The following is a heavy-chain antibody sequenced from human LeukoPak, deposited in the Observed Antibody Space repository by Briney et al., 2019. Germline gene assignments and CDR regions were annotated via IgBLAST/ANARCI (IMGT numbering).Heavy chain of an antibody. Sequence: GGSLRLSCAASGFTFSSYSMNWVRQAPGKGLEWVSYISGSSSTIYYADSVKGRFTISRDNAKNSLYLQMNSLRAEDTAVYYCARGDYGDYFDAFDIWGQGTMVTVSS. CDR3: ARGDYGDYFDAFDI. CDR2: ISGSSSTI. V-gene: IGHV3-48*01. CDR1: GFTFSSYS. D-gene: IGHD4-17*01. J-gene: IGHJ3*02.